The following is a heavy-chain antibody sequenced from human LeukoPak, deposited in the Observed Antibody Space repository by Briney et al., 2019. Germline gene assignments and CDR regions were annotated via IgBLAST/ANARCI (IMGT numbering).Heavy chain of an antibody. CDR2: IYYSGST. CDR1: GGSISSYY. J-gene: IGHJ4*02. D-gene: IGHD3-3*01. V-gene: IGHV4-59*01. Sequence: SETLSLTCTVSGGSISSYYWSWIRQPPGKGLEWIGYIYYSGSTNYNPSLKSRVTISVDTSKNQFSLKLSSVTAADTAVYYCARLFDFRSGYYFDYWGQGTLVTVSS. CDR3: ARLFDFRSGYYFDY.